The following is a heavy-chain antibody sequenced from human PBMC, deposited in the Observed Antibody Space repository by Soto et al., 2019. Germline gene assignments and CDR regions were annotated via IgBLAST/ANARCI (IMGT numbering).Heavy chain of an antibody. Sequence: EAQLLESGGGLVQPGGSLRLSCAASGFTFNNYAMSWVRRAPGKGLEWVSAISGSGRSTYYADSVKGRFTISRDTSRNTVFLQMNSLRGEDTAVYYCAQDDAPAAPSTLDNWGRGTLVTVSS. CDR1: GFTFNNYA. D-gene: IGHD2-2*01. V-gene: IGHV3-23*01. J-gene: IGHJ4*02. CDR2: ISGSGRST. CDR3: AQDDAPAAPSTLDN.